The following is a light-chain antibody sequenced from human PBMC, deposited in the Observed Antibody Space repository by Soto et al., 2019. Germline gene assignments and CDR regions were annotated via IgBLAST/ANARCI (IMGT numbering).Light chain of an antibody. CDR1: QSIRTY. J-gene: IGKJ4*01. V-gene: IGKV1-6*01. CDR3: LQDYNYPLT. CDR2: AAS. Sequence: IQMTQSPSSLSASVGDRVTITCRASQSIRTYLGWYQQKPGKAPKLLIYAASSLQSGVPSRFSGSGSGTDFTLTISSLQPEDFATYYCLQDYNYPLTFGGGTKVDIK.